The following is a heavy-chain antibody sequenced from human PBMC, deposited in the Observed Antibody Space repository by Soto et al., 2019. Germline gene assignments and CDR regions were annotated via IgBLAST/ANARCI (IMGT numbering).Heavy chain of an antibody. CDR2: ISAFNGNT. V-gene: IGHV1-18*04. J-gene: IGHJ4*02. CDR1: GYTFTSYG. Sequence: ASVKVSCKASGYTFTSYGISWVRQAPGQELEWMGWISAFNGNTNYAQKLQGRVTMITDSWTSRAYMEQRSLRSDYTAVYYCARGTQGMATPAGLECWGQGTRVTVGS. CDR3: ARGTQGMATPAGLEC. D-gene: IGHD5-12*01.